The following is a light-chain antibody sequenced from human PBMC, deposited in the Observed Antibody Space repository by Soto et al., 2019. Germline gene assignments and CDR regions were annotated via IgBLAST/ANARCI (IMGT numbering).Light chain of an antibody. CDR1: QSVSSSS. Sequence: ESVLTQSPGTLSLSPGERATLSCRASQSVSSSSLAWYQQRPGQAPRLLIYGASRRATGIPDRFSGSGSGTDFTLTISRLEPEDLAVYYCQQYDNSVWTFGQGTKVDIK. V-gene: IGKV3-20*01. CDR2: GAS. J-gene: IGKJ1*01. CDR3: QQYDNSVWT.